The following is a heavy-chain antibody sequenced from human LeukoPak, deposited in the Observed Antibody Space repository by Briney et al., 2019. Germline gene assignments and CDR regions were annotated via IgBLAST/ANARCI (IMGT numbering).Heavy chain of an antibody. CDR3: ATHPPPGIAVAGIGDDY. V-gene: IGHV3-11*01. Sequence: GGSLRLSCAASGFTFSDYYMSWIRQAPGKGLEWVSYISSSGSTIYYADSVKGRFTISRDNAKNSLYLQMNSLRAEDTAVYYCATHPPPGIAVAGIGDDYWSQGTLVTVSS. CDR1: GFTFSDYY. D-gene: IGHD6-19*01. J-gene: IGHJ4*02. CDR2: ISSSGSTI.